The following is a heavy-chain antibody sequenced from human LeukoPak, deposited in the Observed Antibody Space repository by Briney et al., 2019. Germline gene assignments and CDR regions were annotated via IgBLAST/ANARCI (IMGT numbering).Heavy chain of an antibody. CDR2: ISDSGDST. D-gene: IGHD4-11*01. V-gene: IGHV3-23*01. J-gene: IGHJ5*02. Sequence: PGGSLRLSCAASGFTFSTYAMNWVRQAPGKGLEWVSLISDSGDSTYYADSVKGRFTISRDNSKNTLSLQMNSLRAEDTAVYYCARAGATVTTNWFDPWGQGTLVTVSS. CDR3: ARAGATVTTNWFDP. CDR1: GFTFSTYA.